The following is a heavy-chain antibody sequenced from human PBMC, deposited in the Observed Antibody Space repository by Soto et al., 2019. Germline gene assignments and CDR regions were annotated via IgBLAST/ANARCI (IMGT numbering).Heavy chain of an antibody. Sequence: PGGSLRLSCAASGFTFSSYAMRWVRQAPGKGLEWVAVISYDGRNKYYADSVKGRFTISRDNSKNTLYLQMSSLRAEDTAVYYCVKDGSSGWPYYYGMDVWGQGTTVTVSS. CDR2: ISYDGRNK. CDR1: GFTFSSYA. CDR3: VKDGSSGWPYYYGMDV. J-gene: IGHJ6*02. D-gene: IGHD6-19*01. V-gene: IGHV3-30*18.